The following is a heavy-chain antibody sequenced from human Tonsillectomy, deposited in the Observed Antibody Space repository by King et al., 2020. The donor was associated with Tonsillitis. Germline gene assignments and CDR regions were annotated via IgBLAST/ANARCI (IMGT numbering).Heavy chain of an antibody. CDR3: AKDDVGGSDWYFNL. D-gene: IGHD5-12*01. Sequence: QLVQSGGGVVQPGRSLRLSCAASGFTFTNYGMHWVRQAPGKGLDWVAHIAYDASYENYADSVQGRFAISRDNSKNTLYLEMNSLRVEDRAVYYCAKDDVGGSDWYFNLWGRGALFTASS. J-gene: IGHJ2*01. CDR1: GFTFTNYG. CDR2: IAYDASYE. V-gene: IGHV3-30*18.